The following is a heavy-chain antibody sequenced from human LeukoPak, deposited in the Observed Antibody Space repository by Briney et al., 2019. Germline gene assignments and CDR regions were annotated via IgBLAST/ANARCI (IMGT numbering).Heavy chain of an antibody. CDR3: AREGGSGSYVDY. V-gene: IGHV1-69*01. Sequence: SVKVSCKASGGTFSSYAISWVRQAPGQGLEWMGGIIPIFGTANYAQKFQGRVTITADESTSTAYMELSSLRSEDTAVYYCAREGGSGSYVDYWGQGSLVTVSS. CDR1: GGTFSSYA. CDR2: IIPIFGTA. J-gene: IGHJ4*02. D-gene: IGHD3-10*01.